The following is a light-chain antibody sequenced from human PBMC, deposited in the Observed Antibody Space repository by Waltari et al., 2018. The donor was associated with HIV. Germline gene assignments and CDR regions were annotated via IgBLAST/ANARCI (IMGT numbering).Light chain of an antibody. CDR2: GAS. CDR1: QSVSSN. V-gene: IGKV3-15*01. J-gene: IGKJ1*01. Sequence: EIVMTQSPATLSVSPGDRATLSCRASQSVSSNLAWYQRKPGQAPSLLIYGASTRATGIPVRFSGSGSGTEFTLIISSLQSEDFAVYYCQQYKNWPWTFGQGTKVDVK. CDR3: QQYKNWPWT.